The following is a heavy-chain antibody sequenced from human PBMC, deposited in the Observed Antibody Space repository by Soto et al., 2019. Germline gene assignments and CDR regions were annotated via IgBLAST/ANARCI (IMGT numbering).Heavy chain of an antibody. D-gene: IGHD3-10*01. V-gene: IGHV3-30-3*01. Sequence: GGALRLSCAASGFTFSSYAMHWVRQAPGKGLEWVAVISYDGSNKYYADSVKGRFTISRDNSKNTLYLQMNSLRAEDTAVYYCATDRWSSGSYSDYGMDVWGQGTTVTVSS. CDR3: ATDRWSSGSYSDYGMDV. J-gene: IGHJ6*02. CDR2: ISYDGSNK. CDR1: GFTFSSYA.